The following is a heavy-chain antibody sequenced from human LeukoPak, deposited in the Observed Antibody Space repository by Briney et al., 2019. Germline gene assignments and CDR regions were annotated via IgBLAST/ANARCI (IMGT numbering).Heavy chain of an antibody. Sequence: GGSLRLSCVASGFTFSSYDMHWVRQATAEGLEWVSAIGYAGDTYYAGSVKGRFTISRENAKNSSYLQMNSLQAGDTAVYYCARGNILTGYTYWGQGILVTVSS. D-gene: IGHD3-9*01. CDR3: ARGNILTGYTY. CDR1: GFTFSSYD. CDR2: IGYAGDT. V-gene: IGHV3-13*01. J-gene: IGHJ4*02.